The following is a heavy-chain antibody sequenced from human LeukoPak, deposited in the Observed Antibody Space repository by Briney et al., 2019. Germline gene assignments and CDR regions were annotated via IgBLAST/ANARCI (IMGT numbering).Heavy chain of an antibody. Sequence: GGSLRLSCAASGFTFSSYSMNWVRQAPGKGLEWVSSISSSSSYIYYADSVKGRFTISRDNAKNSLYLQVNSLRAEDTAVYYCAIPPLSGTGSSRPLAEMDVWGQGTTVTVSS. CDR1: GFTFSSYS. D-gene: IGHD3-10*01. V-gene: IGHV3-21*01. CDR3: AIPPLSGTGSSRPLAEMDV. J-gene: IGHJ6*02. CDR2: ISSSSSYI.